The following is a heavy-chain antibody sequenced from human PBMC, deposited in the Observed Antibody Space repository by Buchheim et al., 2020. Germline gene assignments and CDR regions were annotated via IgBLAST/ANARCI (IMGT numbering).Heavy chain of an antibody. CDR2: IWYDGSNK. CDR3: ARGGWIQLWSRSDY. J-gene: IGHJ4*02. CDR1: GFTFSSYG. D-gene: IGHD5-18*01. Sequence: QVQLVESGGGVVQPGRSLRLSCAASGFTFSSYGMHWVRQAPGKGLEWVAVIWYDGSNKYYADSVKGRFTISRDNSKNTRYLQMNSLRAEDTAVYYCARGGWIQLWSRSDYWGQGTL. V-gene: IGHV3-33*01.